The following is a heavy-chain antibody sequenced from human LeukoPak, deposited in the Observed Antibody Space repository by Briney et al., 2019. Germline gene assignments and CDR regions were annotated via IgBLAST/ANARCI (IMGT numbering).Heavy chain of an antibody. Sequence: GGSLRLPCAASGFTFSSYWMSWVRQAPGKGLEWVANIKQDGSEKYYVDSVKGRFTISRDNAKNSLYLQMNSLRAEDTAVYYCARDEMRSGWIYYYYMDVWGKGTTVTVSS. J-gene: IGHJ6*03. D-gene: IGHD6-19*01. CDR3: ARDEMRSGWIYYYYMDV. V-gene: IGHV3-7*01. CDR1: GFTFSSYW. CDR2: IKQDGSEK.